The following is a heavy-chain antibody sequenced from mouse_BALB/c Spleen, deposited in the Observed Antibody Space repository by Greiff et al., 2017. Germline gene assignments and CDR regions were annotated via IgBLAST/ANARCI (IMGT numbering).Heavy chain of an antibody. Sequence: VKLMESGPGLVAPSQSLSITCTVSGFSLTGYGVNWVRQPPGKGLEWLGMIWGDGSTDYNSALKSRLSISKDNSKSQVFLKMNSLQTDDTARYYCARGGIYDGYYGAMDYWGQGTSVTVSS. CDR1: GFSLTGYG. D-gene: IGHD2-3*01. V-gene: IGHV2-6-7*01. J-gene: IGHJ4*01. CDR2: IWGDGST. CDR3: ARGGIYDGYYGAMDY.